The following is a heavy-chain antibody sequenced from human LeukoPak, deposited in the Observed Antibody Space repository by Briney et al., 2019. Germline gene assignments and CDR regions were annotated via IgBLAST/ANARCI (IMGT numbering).Heavy chain of an antibody. D-gene: IGHD5-18*01. J-gene: IGHJ4*02. CDR2: IKQDGSEK. Sequence: PGGSLTLSCAASGFTFSSYWMSWVRQAPGKGLEWVANIKQDGSEKYYVDSVKGRFTISRDNAKNSLYLQMNSLRAEDTAVYYCARDGPLSSYVRYFDYWGQGTLVTVSS. CDR1: GFTFSSYW. V-gene: IGHV3-7*04. CDR3: ARDGPLSSYVRYFDY.